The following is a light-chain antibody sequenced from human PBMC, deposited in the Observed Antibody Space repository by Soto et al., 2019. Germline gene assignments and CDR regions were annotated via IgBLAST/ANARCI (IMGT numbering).Light chain of an antibody. Sequence: QSALTQPASVSGSPGQSITISCTGTSSDVGGYNYVSWYQQHPGKAHKLMIYDVSNRPSGVSNRFSGSKSGNTASLTISGLQAEDEADYYCSSYTSSSTLFDVFGTGTKVTVL. CDR2: DVS. J-gene: IGLJ1*01. CDR1: SSDVGGYNY. V-gene: IGLV2-14*01. CDR3: SSYTSSSTLFDV.